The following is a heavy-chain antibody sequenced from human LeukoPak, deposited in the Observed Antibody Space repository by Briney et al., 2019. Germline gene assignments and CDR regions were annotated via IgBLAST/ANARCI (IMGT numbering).Heavy chain of an antibody. V-gene: IGHV3-7*01. CDR2: RKQDGSEK. J-gene: IGHJ4*02. CDR3: ARDSGGTYYDFWSGYYKWGYFDY. D-gene: IGHD3-3*01. Sequence: GGSLRLSCAASGFTFSSYWMSWVRQAPGKGLEWVANRKQDGSEKYYVDSVKGRFTISRDNAKKSLYLQMNSLRAEDTAVYYCARDSGGTYYDFWSGYYKWGYFDYWGQGTLVTVSS. CDR1: GFTFSSYW.